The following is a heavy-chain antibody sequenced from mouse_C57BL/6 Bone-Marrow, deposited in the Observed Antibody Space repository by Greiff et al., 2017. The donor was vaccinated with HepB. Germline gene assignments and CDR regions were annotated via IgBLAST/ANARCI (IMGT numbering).Heavy chain of an antibody. CDR2: IHPNSGST. V-gene: IGHV1-64*01. J-gene: IGHJ1*03. CDR3: ARGGYYYGSHWYFDV. D-gene: IGHD1-1*01. Sequence: QVQLQQPGAELVKPGASVKLTCKASGYTFTSYWMHWVKQRPGQGLEWIGMIHPNSGSTNYNEKFKSKATLTVDKSSSTAYMQLSSLTSEDSAVYYCARGGYYYGSHWYFDVWGTGTTVTVSS. CDR1: GYTFTSYW.